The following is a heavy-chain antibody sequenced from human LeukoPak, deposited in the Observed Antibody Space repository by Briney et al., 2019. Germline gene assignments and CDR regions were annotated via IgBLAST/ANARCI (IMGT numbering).Heavy chain of an antibody. CDR2: IYPGDSDT. V-gene: IGHV5-51*01. D-gene: IGHD3-22*01. CDR3: ARDYDSSGPGFDY. CDR1: GYSVISYW. Sequence: GESLKISCKGSGYSVISYWIGWVRQMPGKGLEWMGIIYPGDSDTRYSPSFQGQVTISADKSISTAYLQWSSLKASDTAMYYCARDYDSSGPGFDYWGQGTLVTVSS. J-gene: IGHJ4*02.